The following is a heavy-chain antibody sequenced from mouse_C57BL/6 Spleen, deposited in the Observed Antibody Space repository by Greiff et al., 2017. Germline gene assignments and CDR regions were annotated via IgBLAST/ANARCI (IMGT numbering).Heavy chain of an antibody. CDR3: ARIETAQARDAMDY. Sequence: QVQLKESGPGILQPSQTLSLTCSFSGFSLSTFGMGVGWIRQPSGKGLEWLAHIWWDDDKYYNPALKSRLTISKDTSKNQVCLKIANVDTADTATYDCARIETAQARDAMDYWGQGTSVTVAA. CDR1: GFSLSTFGMG. D-gene: IGHD3-2*02. V-gene: IGHV8-8*01. J-gene: IGHJ4*01. CDR2: IWWDDDK.